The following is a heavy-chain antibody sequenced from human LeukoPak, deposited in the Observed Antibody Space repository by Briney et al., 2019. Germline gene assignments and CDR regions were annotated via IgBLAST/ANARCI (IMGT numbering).Heavy chain of an antibody. CDR1: GYTFTGYY. CDR2: INPNSGGT. J-gene: IGHJ5*02. V-gene: IGHV1-2*06. CDR3: ARDSTVTYYDFWSGYFHGPTNWFDP. D-gene: IGHD3-3*01. Sequence: ASVKVSCKASGYTFTGYYMHWVRQAPGQGLEWMGRINPNSGGTNYAQKFQGRVTMTRNTSISTAYMELSWLRSDDTAVYYCARDSTVTYYDFWSGYFHGPTNWFDPWGQGTLVTVSS.